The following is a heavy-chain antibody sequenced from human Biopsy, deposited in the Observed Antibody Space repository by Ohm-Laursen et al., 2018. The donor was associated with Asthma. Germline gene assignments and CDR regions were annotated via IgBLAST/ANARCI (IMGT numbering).Heavy chain of an antibody. CDR1: GGTLSNFA. V-gene: IGHV1-69*13. D-gene: IGHD4-17*01. J-gene: IGHJ4*02. CDR2: IMTVFGTT. CDR3: ASDFPKDYVRYNFQF. Sequence: ASVKVSCKAPGGTLSNFAISWVRQAPGQGLEWLGGIMTVFGTTNYAQKFQGRVTITADESTSTAYMELSSLSSDDTAVYCCASDFPKDYVRYNFQFWGQGTLVTVSS.